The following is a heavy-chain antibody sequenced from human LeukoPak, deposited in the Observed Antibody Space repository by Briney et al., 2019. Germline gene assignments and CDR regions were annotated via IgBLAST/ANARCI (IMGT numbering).Heavy chain of an antibody. V-gene: IGHV3-15*01. D-gene: IGHD2-2*01. CDR2: IKSKTDGGTT. Sequence: PGGSLRLSCAASGFTFSSYEMNWVRQAPGKGLEWVGRIKSKTDGGTTDYAAPVKGRFTISRDDSKNTLYLQMNSLKTEDTAVYYCTTDLEYQLLSSVGGDYWGQGTLVTVSS. J-gene: IGHJ4*02. CDR1: GFTFSSYE. CDR3: TTDLEYQLLSSVGGDY.